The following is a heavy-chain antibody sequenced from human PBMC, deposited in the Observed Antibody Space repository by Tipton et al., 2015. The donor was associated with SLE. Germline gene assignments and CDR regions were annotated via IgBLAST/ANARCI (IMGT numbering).Heavy chain of an antibody. CDR2: IYYSGST. V-gene: IGHV4-59*12. J-gene: IGHJ4*02. D-gene: IGHD6-25*01. Sequence: LRLSCTVSGGSISSYYWSWIRQPPGKGLEWIGYIYYSGSTNYNPSLKSRVTISVDTSKNQFSLKLSSVTAADTAVYYCASPGYSSDWGQGTLVTVSS. CDR1: GGSISSYY. CDR3: ASPGYSSD.